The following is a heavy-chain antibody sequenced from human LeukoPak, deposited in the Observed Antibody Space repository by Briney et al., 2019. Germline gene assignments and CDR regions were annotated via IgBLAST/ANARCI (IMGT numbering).Heavy chain of an antibody. J-gene: IGHJ4*02. CDR1: GFTFSSYA. CDR2: ISYDGSNK. Sequence: GRSLRLSCAASGFTFSSYAMHWVRQAPGKGLEWVAVISYDGSNKYYADSVKGRFTISRDNSKNTLYLQMNSLRAVDTAVYYCARFDDYGGNGLDYWGQGTLVTVSS. V-gene: IGHV3-30-3*01. D-gene: IGHD4-23*01. CDR3: ARFDDYGGNGLDY.